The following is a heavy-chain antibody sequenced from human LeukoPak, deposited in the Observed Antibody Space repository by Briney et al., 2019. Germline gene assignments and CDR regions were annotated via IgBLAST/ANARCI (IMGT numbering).Heavy chain of an antibody. CDR2: IYPADSDI. V-gene: IGHV5-51*01. D-gene: IGHD2-2*01. CDR3: ARREGSTFDY. CDR1: GYSFSDYW. Sequence: GESLKISCKGSGYSFSDYWIGWVRQMAGKGLEWMGTIYPADSDIRYSPSFQGQVTISADKFISTAYLQWASLRASDTAIYYCARREGSTFDYWGQGTLVTVSS. J-gene: IGHJ4*02.